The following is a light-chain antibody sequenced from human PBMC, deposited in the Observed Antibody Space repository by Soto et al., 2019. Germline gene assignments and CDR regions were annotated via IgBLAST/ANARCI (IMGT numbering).Light chain of an antibody. V-gene: IGLV2-8*01. CDR3: SSYAGSNNLKV. Sequence: HSALTQPPSAAGFPGQAVTISCTGTSSDVGGYNYVSWYQQHPGKAPKLMIYEVTKRPSGVPDRFSGSKSGNTASLTVSGLQAEDEADYYCSSYAGSNNLKVFGTGTKVTVL. J-gene: IGLJ1*01. CDR2: EVT. CDR1: SSDVGGYNY.